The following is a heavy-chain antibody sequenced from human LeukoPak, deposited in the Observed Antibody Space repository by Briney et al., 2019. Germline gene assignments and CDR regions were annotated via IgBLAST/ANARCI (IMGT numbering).Heavy chain of an antibody. V-gene: IGHV4-59*08. J-gene: IGHJ4*02. CDR3: ASLTTVTQGYFDS. CDR1: GGSITSYY. Sequence: SETLSLTCTVSGGSITSYYWSWIRQPPGKGLEWIGYIYYSGSTNYNPSLKSRLSISVDASKNQFSLKLSSVTATDTAVYYCASLTTVTQGYFDSWGQGTLVTVSS. CDR2: IYYSGST. D-gene: IGHD4-17*01.